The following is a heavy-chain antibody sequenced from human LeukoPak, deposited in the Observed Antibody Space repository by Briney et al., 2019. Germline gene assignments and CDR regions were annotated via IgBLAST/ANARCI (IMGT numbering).Heavy chain of an antibody. Sequence: GGSLRLSCEASGFTFSSYWMSWVRQAPGEGLEWVANIKQDGSEKYYVDSVKGRFTISRDNAKNSLFLQMNSLRAEDTAVYYCARDESITIFGVATPLLDSWGQGTLVTVSS. V-gene: IGHV3-7*01. CDR1: GFTFSSYW. CDR2: IKQDGSEK. J-gene: IGHJ4*02. CDR3: ARDESITIFGVATPLLDS. D-gene: IGHD3-3*01.